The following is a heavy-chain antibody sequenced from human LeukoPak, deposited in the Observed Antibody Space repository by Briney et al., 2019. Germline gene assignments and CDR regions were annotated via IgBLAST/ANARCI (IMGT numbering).Heavy chain of an antibody. V-gene: IGHV3-23*01. CDR2: ISGSGGSR. D-gene: IGHD1-26*01. J-gene: IGHJ4*02. CDR3: AKLREWELPDLFDY. CDR1: GFTFSNYG. Sequence: GGSLRLSCAASGFTFSNYGMSWVRQAPGKGLEWVSGISGSGGSRFYTDSVKGRFTISRDNSKNTLYLQMNSLRAEDTAVYYCAKLREWELPDLFDYWGQGTLVTVSS.